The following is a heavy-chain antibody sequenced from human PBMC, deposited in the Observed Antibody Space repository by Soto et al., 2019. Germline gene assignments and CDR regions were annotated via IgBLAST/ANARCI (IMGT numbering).Heavy chain of an antibody. CDR2: IIPIFGTA. J-gene: IGHJ6*04. D-gene: IGHD5-18*01. Sequence: SVKVSCKASGGTFSSYAISWVRQAPGQGLEWMGGIIPIFGTANYAQKFQGRVTITADESTSTAYMELSSLRSEDTDVYYCARATAPLGYSYCMDVWGKGTTVTVSS. CDR1: GGTFSSYA. CDR3: ARATAPLGYSYCMDV. V-gene: IGHV1-69*13.